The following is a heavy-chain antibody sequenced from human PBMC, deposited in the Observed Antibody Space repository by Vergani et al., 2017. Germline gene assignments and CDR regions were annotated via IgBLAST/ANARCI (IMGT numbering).Heavy chain of an antibody. J-gene: IGHJ6*03. D-gene: IGHD1-7*01. CDR3: FYRKTECGTTGFFYPFDYYYYMDV. CDR1: GFSLNTRGVS. V-gene: IGHV2-5*04. Sequence: QITLTESGPTLVKPTQTLTLTCPFSGFSLNTRGVSVAWIRQRPGKALDWLALIYWNDDQHYSPSLNNRVTITKETSKTPVVLKMANMDYVATCTYYWFYRKTECGTTGFFYPFDYYYYMDVWVKGTTVTVSS. CDR2: IYWNDDQ.